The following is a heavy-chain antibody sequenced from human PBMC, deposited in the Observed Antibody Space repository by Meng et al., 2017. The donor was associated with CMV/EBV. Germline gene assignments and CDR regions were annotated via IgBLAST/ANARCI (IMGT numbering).Heavy chain of an antibody. V-gene: IGHV1-8*01. J-gene: IGHJ4*02. Sequence: ASVQVSCKASGYTFTSYDINWVRQATGQGLEWMGWMNPNSGNTDYAQKFQGRVTMTRNTSISTAYMELSILRSEDTAVYYCARGRLIKRSDGYKLGYWGQGTLVTVSS. D-gene: IGHD5-24*01. CDR3: ARGRLIKRSDGYKLGY. CDR1: GYTFTSYD. CDR2: MNPNSGNT.